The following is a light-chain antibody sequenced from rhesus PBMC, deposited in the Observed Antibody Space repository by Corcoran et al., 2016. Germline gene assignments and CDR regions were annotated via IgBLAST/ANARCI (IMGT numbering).Light chain of an antibody. J-gene: IGKJ3*01. CDR1: QSISSW. CDR3: LQYSSSPFT. V-gene: IGKV1-22*01. CDR2: KAS. Sequence: DIQMTQSPSSLSASVGDTVTITCRASQSISSWLDWYQQKPGKAHNLLIYKASSLQSGVPSRFSGSGSGTDFTLTISSLQPEDFATYYCLQYSSSPFTFGPGTKLDIK.